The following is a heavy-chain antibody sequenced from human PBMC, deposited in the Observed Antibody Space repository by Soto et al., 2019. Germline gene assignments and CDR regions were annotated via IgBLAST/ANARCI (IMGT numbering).Heavy chain of an antibody. CDR2: INSDGSDT. V-gene: IGHV3-74*01. Sequence: HPGGSLRLSCAASGFTFSNFWMHWVRQAPGKGLLWVSRINSDGSDTIYADSVKGRFTISRDNAKNTLYLQMNSLRAEDTAVYYCARDPLVGAIDYWGQGTLVTVSS. CDR3: ARDPLVGAIDY. CDR1: GFTFSNFW. J-gene: IGHJ4*02. D-gene: IGHD1-26*01.